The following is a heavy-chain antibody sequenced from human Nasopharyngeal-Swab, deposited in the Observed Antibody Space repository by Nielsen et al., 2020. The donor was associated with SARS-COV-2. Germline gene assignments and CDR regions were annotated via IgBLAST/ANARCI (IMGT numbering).Heavy chain of an antibody. J-gene: IGHJ6*03. V-gene: IGHV1-69*13. CDR3: AVEATGYYYMDV. D-gene: IGHD1-26*01. CDR2: IIPIFGTA. Sequence: SVKVSCKASGGTFSSYAISWVRQAPGQGLEWMGGIIPIFGTANYAQKFQGRVTITADESTSTAYMELSSLRSEDTAVYYRAVEATGYYYMDVWGKGTAVTVSS. CDR1: GGTFSSYA.